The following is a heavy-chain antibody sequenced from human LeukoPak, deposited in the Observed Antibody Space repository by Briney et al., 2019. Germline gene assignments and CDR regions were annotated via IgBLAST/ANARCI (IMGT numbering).Heavy chain of an antibody. CDR1: GFTFSSYW. J-gene: IGHJ5*02. CDR3: ARDSKLRSGGLFDP. CDR2: IKPDGSEG. D-gene: IGHD2-15*01. Sequence: GGSLRLSCIASGFTFSSYWMSWVRQAPGKGLEWVADIKPDGSEGYYVDSVKGQFTISRDNAKNSLYLQMNSLRAEDTAVYSCARDSKLRSGGLFDPWGQGTLVTVSS. V-gene: IGHV3-7*01.